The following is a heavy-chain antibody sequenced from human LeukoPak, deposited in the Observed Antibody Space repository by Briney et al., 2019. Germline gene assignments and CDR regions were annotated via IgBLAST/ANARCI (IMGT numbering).Heavy chain of an antibody. Sequence: GSLRLSCAASGFTVSSNYMSWVRQPPGKGLEWIGEINHSGSTNYNPSLKSRVTISVDTSKNQFSLKLSSVTAADTAVYYCARRHDSTDYYFDYWGQGTLVTVSS. D-gene: IGHD3-22*01. CDR2: INHSGST. J-gene: IGHJ4*02. CDR3: ARRHDSTDYYFDY. CDR1: GFTVSSNY. V-gene: IGHV4-34*01.